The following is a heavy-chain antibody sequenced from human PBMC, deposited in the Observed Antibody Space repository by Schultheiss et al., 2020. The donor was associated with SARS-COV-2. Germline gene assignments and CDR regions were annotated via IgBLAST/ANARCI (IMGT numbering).Heavy chain of an antibody. CDR2: IYHSGST. J-gene: IGHJ4*02. CDR1: DDSISSSNW. V-gene: IGHV4-4*02. CDR3: ARRRTYGEPFDF. D-gene: IGHD4-17*01. Sequence: SETLSLTCAVSDDSISSSNWWTWVRQPPGKGLEWIGEIYHSGSTNYNPSLKSRVTISVDKSKNHFSLKLTSVTAADTALYYCARRRTYGEPFDFWGQGTLVTVSS.